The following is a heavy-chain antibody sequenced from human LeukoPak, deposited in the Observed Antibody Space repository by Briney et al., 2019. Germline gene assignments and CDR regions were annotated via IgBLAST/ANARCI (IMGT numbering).Heavy chain of an antibody. CDR3: ASDKDPTAAGSNFDY. J-gene: IGHJ4*02. D-gene: IGHD6-13*01. CDR2: IYYSGST. Sequence: SETLSLTCTVSGGSISSYYWSWIRQPPGKGLEWIGYIYYSGSTNYNPSLKSRVTISVDTSKNQFSLKLSSVTAADTAVYYCASDKDPTAAGSNFDYWGQGTLVTVSS. V-gene: IGHV4-59*08. CDR1: GGSISSYY.